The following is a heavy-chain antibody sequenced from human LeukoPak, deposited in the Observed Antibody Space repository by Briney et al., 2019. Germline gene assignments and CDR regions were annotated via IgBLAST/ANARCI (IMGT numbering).Heavy chain of an antibody. D-gene: IGHD1-26*01. CDR3: TTDGVGVEGATYDN. CDR2: IKAKAHGGTI. J-gene: IGHJ4*02. Sequence: PGGSLRLSCAASGFIFSDYYMAWVRQAPGKGLEWVGRIKAKAHGGTIEYAAPVKGRFTISRDDSKNTLYLQMNSLKTEDTAVYYCTTDGVGVEGATYDNWGQGTLVSVSS. V-gene: IGHV3-15*01. CDR1: GFIFSDYY.